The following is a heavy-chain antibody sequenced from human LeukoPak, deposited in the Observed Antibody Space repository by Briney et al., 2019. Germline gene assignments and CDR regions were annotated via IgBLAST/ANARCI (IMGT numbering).Heavy chain of an antibody. CDR3: ARVPHWGLWTHYYDSSGYFDY. Sequence: SQTLSLTCAVSGGSISSGGYSWSWIRQPPGKGLEWIGYIYHSGSTYYNPSLKSRVTISVDTSKNQFSLKLSSVTAADTAVYYCARVPHWGLWTHYYDSSGYFDYWGQGTLVTVSS. V-gene: IGHV4-30-2*01. J-gene: IGHJ4*02. D-gene: IGHD3-22*01. CDR1: GGSISSGGYS. CDR2: IYHSGST.